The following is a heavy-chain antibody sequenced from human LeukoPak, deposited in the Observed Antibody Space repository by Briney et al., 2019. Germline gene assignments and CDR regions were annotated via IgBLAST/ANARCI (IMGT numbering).Heavy chain of an antibody. CDR1: GYSISSGYF. CDR2: IYYSGST. J-gene: IGHJ5*02. D-gene: IGHD1-26*01. Sequence: SETLSLTCTVSGYSISSGYFWGWIRQPPGKGLEWIGYIYYSGSTNYNPSLKSRVTISVDTSKNQFSLKLSSVTAADTAVYYCARVSGWFDPWGQGTLVTVSS. CDR3: ARVSGWFDP. V-gene: IGHV4-59*01.